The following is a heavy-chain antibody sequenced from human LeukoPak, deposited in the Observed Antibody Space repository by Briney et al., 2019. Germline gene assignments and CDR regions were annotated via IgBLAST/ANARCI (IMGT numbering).Heavy chain of an antibody. Sequence: GGSLRLSCAVSGLTFSSYWMNWVRQAPGKGLEWVANIKQDGSEKYYVDSVKGRFTISRDNAKNSVYLQMSSLRAEDTAVYHCAKYAHGSGTSFDPWGQGTLVTVSS. CDR1: GLTFSSYW. CDR2: IKQDGSEK. J-gene: IGHJ5*02. V-gene: IGHV3-7*01. CDR3: AKYAHGSGTSFDP. D-gene: IGHD3-10*01.